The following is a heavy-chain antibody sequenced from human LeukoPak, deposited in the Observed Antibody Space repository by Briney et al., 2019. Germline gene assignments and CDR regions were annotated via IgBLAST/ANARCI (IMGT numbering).Heavy chain of an antibody. Sequence: ASVKVSCKVSGYTLTELSMHWVRQAPGKGLEWMGGFDPEDGETIYAQKFQGRVTITEDTSTDTAYMELSSLRSEDTAVYYCATVGILRFLEWLLLIDYYYYGMDVWGQGTTVTVSS. CDR1: GYTLTELS. D-gene: IGHD3-3*01. CDR2: FDPEDGET. J-gene: IGHJ6*02. V-gene: IGHV1-24*01. CDR3: ATVGILRFLEWLLLIDYYYYGMDV.